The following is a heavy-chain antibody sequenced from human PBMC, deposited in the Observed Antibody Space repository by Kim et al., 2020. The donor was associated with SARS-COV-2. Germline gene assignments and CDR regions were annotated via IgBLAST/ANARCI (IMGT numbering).Heavy chain of an antibody. Sequence: SNPSFRGRVTISADASKNQFSLTLSSVTAADTAVYFCARLGGGRRYHGLDVWGQGTTVPVSS. V-gene: IGHV4-39*01. D-gene: IGHD1-20*01. CDR3: ARLGGGRRYHGLDV. J-gene: IGHJ6*02.